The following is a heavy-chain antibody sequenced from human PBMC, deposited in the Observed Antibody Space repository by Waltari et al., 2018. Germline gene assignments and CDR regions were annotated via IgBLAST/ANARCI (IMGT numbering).Heavy chain of an antibody. V-gene: IGHV4-4*02. CDR2: IYHSGST. D-gene: IGHD3-22*01. CDR3: AREGARDYYDSSGYYDYFDY. CDR1: GGSISSSNW. J-gene: IGHJ4*02. Sequence: QVQLQESGPGLVKPSGTLSLTCAVSGGSISSSNWWSWVRQPPGQGLEGIGEIYHSGSTNYNPSLKSRVTISVDKSKNQFSLKLSSVTAADTAVYYCAREGARDYYDSSGYYDYFDYWGQGTLVTVSS.